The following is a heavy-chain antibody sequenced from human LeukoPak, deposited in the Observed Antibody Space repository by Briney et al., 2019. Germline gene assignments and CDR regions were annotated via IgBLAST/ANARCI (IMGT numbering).Heavy chain of an antibody. CDR2: ISGSGGST. CDR3: VKAIHDFWSGLDY. V-gene: IGHV3-23*01. CDR1: GFTFSSYA. D-gene: IGHD3-3*01. Sequence: GGSLRLSCAASGFTFSSYAMSWVRQAPGKGLEWVSAISGSGGSTYYADSVKGRFTISRDNSKNTLYLQMNSLRAEDTVVYYCVKAIHDFWSGLDYWGQGTLVTVSS. J-gene: IGHJ4*02.